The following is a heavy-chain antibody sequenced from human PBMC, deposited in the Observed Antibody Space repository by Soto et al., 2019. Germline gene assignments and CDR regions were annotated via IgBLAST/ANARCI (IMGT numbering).Heavy chain of an antibody. CDR1: GYTFTSYA. V-gene: IGHV1-3*01. CDR3: ARARITMVRGNYYYYMDG. CDR2: INAGNGNT. D-gene: IGHD3-10*01. J-gene: IGHJ6*03. Sequence: QVQLVQSGAEVKKPGASVQVSCKASGYTFTSYAMHWVRQAPGQRLEWMGWINAGNGNTKYSQKFQGRVTITRDTSASTAYMELSSLRSEDTAVYYCARARITMVRGNYYYYMDGWGKGTKVTV.